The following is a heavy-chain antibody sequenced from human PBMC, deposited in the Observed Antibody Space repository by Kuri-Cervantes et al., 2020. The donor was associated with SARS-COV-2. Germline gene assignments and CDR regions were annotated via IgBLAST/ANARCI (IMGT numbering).Heavy chain of an antibody. V-gene: IGHV3-72*01. CDR1: GFTFSDHY. CDR2: IRNKDGKYST. D-gene: IGHD2-21*01. Sequence: LSLTCAASGFTFSDHYMDWVRQAPGRGLEWVGRIRNKDGKYSTEYAASVRGRFTISRDDSKKSLYLQMNSLRTEDTAVYYCTSLQRIPLFDIWGQGTVVTVSS. J-gene: IGHJ3*02. CDR3: TSLQRIPLFDI.